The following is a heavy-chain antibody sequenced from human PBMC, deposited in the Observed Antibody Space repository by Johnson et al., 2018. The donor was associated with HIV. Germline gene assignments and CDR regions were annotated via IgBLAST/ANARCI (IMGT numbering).Heavy chain of an antibody. D-gene: IGHD5-18*01. V-gene: IGHV3-9*01. Sequence: VQLVESGGGLIQPGRSLRLSCAASGFTFDDYGMSWVRQAPGKGLEWVSGISWNSGSIVYADSVKGRFTISRDNAKTSLYLQMNSLRAEDTALYYCAKDVQRWSVRSAFYLWGQGTMVTVSS. J-gene: IGHJ3*01. CDR2: ISWNSGSI. CDR3: AKDVQRWSVRSAFYL. CDR1: GFTFDDYG.